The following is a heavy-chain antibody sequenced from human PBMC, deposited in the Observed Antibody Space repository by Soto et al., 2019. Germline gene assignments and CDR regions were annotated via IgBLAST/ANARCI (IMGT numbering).Heavy chain of an antibody. CDR1: GYSFTSYW. CDR3: ARSEVAAADSEYRFEP. J-gene: IGHJ5*02. Sequence: GESLKISCKGSGYSFTSYWISWVRQMPGKGLEWMGRIDPSDSYTNYSPSFQGHVTISADKSISTAYLQWSSLKASDTAMYYCARSEVAAADSEYRFEPWGQGTLVTVSS. V-gene: IGHV5-10-1*01. D-gene: IGHD6-13*01. CDR2: IDPSDSYT.